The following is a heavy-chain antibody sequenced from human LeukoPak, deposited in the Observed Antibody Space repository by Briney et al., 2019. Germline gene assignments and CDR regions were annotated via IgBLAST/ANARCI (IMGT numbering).Heavy chain of an antibody. CDR3: AKGGRLWSTFDY. D-gene: IGHD5-18*01. J-gene: IGHJ4*02. CDR1: GFTFSSYS. CDR2: ISSSSSYI. V-gene: IGHV3-21*04. Sequence: GGSLRLSCAASGFTFSSYSMNRVRQAPGKGLEWVSSISSSSSYIYYADSVKGRFTISRDNSKNTLYLQMNSLRAEDTAVYYCAKGGRLWSTFDYWGQGTLVTVSS.